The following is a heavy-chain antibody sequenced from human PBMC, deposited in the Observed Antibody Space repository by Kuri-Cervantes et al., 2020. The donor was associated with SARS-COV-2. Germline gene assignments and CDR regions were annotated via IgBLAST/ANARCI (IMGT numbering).Heavy chain of an antibody. J-gene: IGHJ4*02. D-gene: IGHD6-19*01. V-gene: IGHV1-24*01. CDR2: FDPEDGET. Sequence: SVKVSCKVSGYTLTELSMHWVRQAPGKGLEWMGGFDPEDGETIYAQKFQGRVTMTEDTSTDTAYMELSSLRSEDTAVYYCATVKWSSGWYYFDYWGQGTLVTVSS. CDR1: GYTLTELS. CDR3: ATVKWSSGWYYFDY.